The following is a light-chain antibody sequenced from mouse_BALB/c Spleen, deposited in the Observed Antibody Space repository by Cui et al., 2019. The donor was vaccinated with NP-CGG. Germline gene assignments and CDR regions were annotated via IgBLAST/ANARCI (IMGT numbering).Light chain of an antibody. V-gene: IGLV1*01. Sequence: QAVVTQESALTTSPGETVTLTCRSSTGAVTTNNFSNCVQQKPALLFTALIGGTNNRAPGVPARFSGSLIGDRAALTITGAQTEDEAIYFCALWYNNHWVFGGGTKLTVL. CDR2: GTN. CDR1: TGAVTTNNF. J-gene: IGLJ1*01. CDR3: ALWYNNHWV.